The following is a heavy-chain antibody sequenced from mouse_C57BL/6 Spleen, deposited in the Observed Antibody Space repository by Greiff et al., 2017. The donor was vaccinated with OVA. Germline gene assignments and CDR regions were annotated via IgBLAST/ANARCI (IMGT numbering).Heavy chain of an antibody. Sequence: QVHVKQSGPELVKPGASVTISCKASGYAFSSSWMNWVKQRPGKGLEWIGRIYPGAGDTNYNGKFKGKATLTADKSSSTAYMQLSSLTSEDSAVDFCARGDYYGSSQFAYWGQGTLVTVSA. CDR2: IYPGAGDT. CDR3: ARGDYYGSSQFAY. J-gene: IGHJ3*01. D-gene: IGHD1-1*01. V-gene: IGHV1-82*01. CDR1: GYAFSSSW.